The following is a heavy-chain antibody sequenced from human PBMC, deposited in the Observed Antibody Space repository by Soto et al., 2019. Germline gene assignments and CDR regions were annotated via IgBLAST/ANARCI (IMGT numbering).Heavy chain of an antibody. Sequence: GGSLRLSCVASGFTFSSYWMHWVRQAPGKGLVWVSRVNPDARSTSYADSVKGRFTVSRDNTQNTLSLQMNSLRAEDTAVYYCTRATAVSFDYWGQGTLVTVSS. D-gene: IGHD2-2*01. CDR1: GFTFSSYW. J-gene: IGHJ4*02. V-gene: IGHV3-74*01. CDR2: VNPDARST. CDR3: TRATAVSFDY.